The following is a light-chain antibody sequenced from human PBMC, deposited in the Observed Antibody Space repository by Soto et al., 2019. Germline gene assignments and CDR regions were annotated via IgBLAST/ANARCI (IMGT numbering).Light chain of an antibody. CDR1: QSVSSSY. J-gene: IGKJ1*01. CDR2: GAS. CDR3: QHYGSSPQT. Sequence: EIVLTQSPGTPSLSPGERATLSCRASQSVSSSYLAWYQQKPGQAPRLLMYGASSRATGIPDRFSGSGSGTDFTLTISRLEPEDFAVYYCQHYGSSPQTFGQGTKVEIK. V-gene: IGKV3-20*01.